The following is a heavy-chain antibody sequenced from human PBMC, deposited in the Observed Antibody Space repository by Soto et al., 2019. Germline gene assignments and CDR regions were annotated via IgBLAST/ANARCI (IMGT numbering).Heavy chain of an antibody. V-gene: IGHV1-69*06. CDR1: GGTFSSYA. CDR3: ASTYGDYPRYYFDY. Sequence: SVKVSCKASGGTFSSYAISWVRQAPGQGLEWMGGIIPIFGTANYAQKFQGRVTITADKSTSTAYMELSSLRSEDTAVYYCASTYGDYPRYYFDYWGQGTLVTVSS. J-gene: IGHJ4*02. CDR2: IIPIFGTA. D-gene: IGHD4-17*01.